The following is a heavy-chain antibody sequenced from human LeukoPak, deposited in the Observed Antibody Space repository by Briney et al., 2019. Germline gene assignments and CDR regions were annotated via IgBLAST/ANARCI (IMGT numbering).Heavy chain of an antibody. CDR1: GFTFSTFA. Sequence: TGGSLRLSCAASGFTFSTFAMTWVRQAPGEGLEWVSSISASGSSTFYADSVTGRFTISRDNSRNTLYLQMNSLRGDDTAVYYCAKDVGKWESLHFFDYWGQGTLVTVSS. V-gene: IGHV3-23*01. CDR2: ISASGSST. D-gene: IGHD1-26*01. CDR3: AKDVGKWESLHFFDY. J-gene: IGHJ4*02.